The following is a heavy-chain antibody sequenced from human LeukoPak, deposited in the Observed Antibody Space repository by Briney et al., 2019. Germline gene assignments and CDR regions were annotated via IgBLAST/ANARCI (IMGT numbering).Heavy chain of an antibody. D-gene: IGHD2-15*01. V-gene: IGHV4-61*02. CDR2: IYTSGNT. J-gene: IGHJ5*02. CDR3: VRYIVAEGFDP. Sequence: SETLSLTCTVSGVSINSGSYYWGWIRQPVGKALEWIGRIYTSGNTNYNSSHKSLVTISGDTYKNMFYLKLTSVPAADTAIYYCVRYIVAEGFDPRGQGTLFTVSP. CDR1: GVSINSGSYY.